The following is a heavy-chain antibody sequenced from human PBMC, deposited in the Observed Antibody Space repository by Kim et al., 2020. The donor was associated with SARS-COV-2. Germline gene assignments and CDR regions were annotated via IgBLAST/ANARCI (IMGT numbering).Heavy chain of an antibody. CDR3: ARDVYYYDSSGYALGYFDY. V-gene: IGHV1-69*13. J-gene: IGHJ4*02. CDR2: IIPIFGTA. CDR1: GGTFSSYA. Sequence: SVKVSCKASGGTFSSYAISWVRQAPGQGLEWMGGIIPIFGTANYAQKFQGRVTITADESTSTAYMELSSLRSEDTAVYYCARDVYYYDSSGYALGYFDYWGQGTLVTVSS. D-gene: IGHD3-22*01.